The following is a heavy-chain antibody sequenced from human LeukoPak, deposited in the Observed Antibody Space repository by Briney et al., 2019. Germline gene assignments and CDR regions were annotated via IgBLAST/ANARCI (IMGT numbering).Heavy chain of an antibody. J-gene: IGHJ4*02. CDR1: GFTFSTYV. CDR2: IAHDGGNK. D-gene: IGHD6-19*01. Sequence: AGRFLRLSCAASGFTFSTYVMHWVRQAPGKGLEWVSVIAHDGGNKYYAESVKGRFTISRDNSKNTLYLQMNSLRAEDTAVYYCARDLRDSSGWSFDYWGQGTLVTVSS. CDR3: ARDLRDSSGWSFDY. V-gene: IGHV3-30*03.